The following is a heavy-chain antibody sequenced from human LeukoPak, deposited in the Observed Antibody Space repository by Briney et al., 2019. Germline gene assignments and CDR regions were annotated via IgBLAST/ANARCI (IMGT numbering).Heavy chain of an antibody. J-gene: IGHJ4*02. V-gene: IGHV3-30*18. CDR2: ISHDGGNK. D-gene: IGHD3-22*01. CDR3: AKPRGGYFDY. CDR1: GFTFSVYG. Sequence: GGSLRLSCAASGFTFSVYGMHWVRQGPGKGLEWVALISHDGGNKNYTDSVKGRFTISRDNSKNTVYLQMNSLRPEDTAVYYCAKPRGGYFDYWGQGTLVTVSS.